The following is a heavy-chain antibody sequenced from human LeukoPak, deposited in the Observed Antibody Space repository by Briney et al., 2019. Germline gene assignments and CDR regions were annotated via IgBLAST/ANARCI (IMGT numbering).Heavy chain of an antibody. CDR1: GFTFSSYG. Sequence: GGSLRLSCAASGFTFSSYGMHWVRQAPGKGLEWVAVISYDGSNKYYADSVKGRFTISRDNSKNTLYLQMNSLRAEDTAVYYCAKADDYGDYGRGFFVDYWGQGTLVTVSS. V-gene: IGHV3-30*18. D-gene: IGHD4-17*01. J-gene: IGHJ4*02. CDR3: AKADDYGDYGRGFFVDY. CDR2: ISYDGSNK.